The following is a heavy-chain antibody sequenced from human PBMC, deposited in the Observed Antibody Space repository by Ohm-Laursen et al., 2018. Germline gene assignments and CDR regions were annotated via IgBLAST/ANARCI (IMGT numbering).Heavy chain of an antibody. CDR1: GYTFTGYY. D-gene: IGHD3-3*01. CDR2: MNPNSGNT. Sequence: ASVKVSCKASGYTFTGYYMHWVRQATGQGLEWMGWMNPNSGNTGYAQKFQGRVTMTRNTSISTAYMELSSLRSEDTAVYYCARWADFFDYWGQGTLVTVSS. CDR3: ARWADFFDY. V-gene: IGHV1-8*02. J-gene: IGHJ4*02.